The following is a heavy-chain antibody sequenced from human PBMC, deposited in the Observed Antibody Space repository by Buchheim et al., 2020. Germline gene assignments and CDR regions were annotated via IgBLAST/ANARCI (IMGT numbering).Heavy chain of an antibody. Sequence: EVQLVDSGGGLVQPGESLRLSCAASGFRFSGYAMSWVRQAPGKGLEWVSSISGSGATTFNADSVKGRFTISRDNSKKMLYLQMNSLRAEDTAVYFCAKGSRGYTNYYFDYWGQGTL. D-gene: IGHD4-11*01. CDR1: GFRFSGYA. CDR2: ISGSGATT. J-gene: IGHJ4*02. V-gene: IGHV3-23*04. CDR3: AKGSRGYTNYYFDY.